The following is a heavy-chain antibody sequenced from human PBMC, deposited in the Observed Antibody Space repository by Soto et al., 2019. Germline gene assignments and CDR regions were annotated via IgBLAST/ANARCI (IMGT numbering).Heavy chain of an antibody. CDR1: GGSFSGYY. CDR3: VRYDRINMKPYSPEGFHI. CDR2: INHSGST. Sequence: SETLSLTCAVYGGSFSGYYWSWIRQPPGNGLEWIGEINHSGSTNYNPSLKSRVTIYVDTSENQFSLRLSAVTAADTGVYYCVRYDRINMKPYSPEGFHIWGQGTMVTVSS. J-gene: IGHJ3*02. V-gene: IGHV4-34*01. D-gene: IGHD3-3*02.